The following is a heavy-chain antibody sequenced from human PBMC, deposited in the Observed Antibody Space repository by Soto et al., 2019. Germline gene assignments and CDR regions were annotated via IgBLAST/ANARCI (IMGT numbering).Heavy chain of an antibody. CDR1: GDSVSSTSTA. D-gene: IGHD6-19*01. J-gene: IGHJ4*02. CDR2: TYYRSNWYT. Sequence: SQTLSLTCAISGDSVSSTSTAWSWIRQSPSRGLEWLGRTYYRSNWYTDYAVSVKSRITISPDTSKNQFSLQPNSVTPEDTAVYYCARGSYYSGWAWGQGTLVTVSS. V-gene: IGHV6-1*01. CDR3: ARGSYYSGWA.